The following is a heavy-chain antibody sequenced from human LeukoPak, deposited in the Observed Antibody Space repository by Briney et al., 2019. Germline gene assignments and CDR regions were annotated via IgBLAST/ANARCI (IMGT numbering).Heavy chain of an antibody. CDR1: GDSISGYY. CDR3: ASSIQHSSSWYSESDDAFDI. V-gene: IGHV4-59*01. CDR2: IYYSGST. J-gene: IGHJ3*02. Sequence: SETLSLTCSVSGDSISGYYWSWIRQPPGKGLEWMGYIYYSGSTDYNPSLKSRITISVDTSKNQLSLKLSSVTAADTAVYYCASSIQHSSSWYSESDDAFDIWGQGTMVTVSS. D-gene: IGHD6-13*01.